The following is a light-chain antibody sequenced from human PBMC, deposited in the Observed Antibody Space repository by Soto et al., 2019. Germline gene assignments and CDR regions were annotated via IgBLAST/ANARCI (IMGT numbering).Light chain of an antibody. Sequence: EIVLTQSPGTLSLSPGERATLSCRASQSVRSSSLAWYQQKPGQGPRLLIYGASTRATGIPDRVSDSGSGTDFTLTISRLEPEDFEVYFCKQYGNSCTFSGGTQV. CDR2: GAS. CDR3: KQYGNSCT. CDR1: QSVRSSS. J-gene: IGKJ4*01. V-gene: IGKV3-20*01.